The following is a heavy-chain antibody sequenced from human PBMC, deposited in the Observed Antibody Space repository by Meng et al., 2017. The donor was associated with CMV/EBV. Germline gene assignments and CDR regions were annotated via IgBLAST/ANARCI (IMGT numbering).Heavy chain of an antibody. J-gene: IGHJ5*02. D-gene: IGHD1-26*01. Sequence: ISGDSVSSNSAAWNWIRQSPSRGLEWLGKTYYRSKWYNDYAVSVKSRITINPDTSKNQFSLQLNSVTPEDTAVYYCARETLTEWELHPWGQGTLVTVSS. CDR1: GDSVSSNSAA. CDR3: ARETLTEWELHP. V-gene: IGHV6-1*01. CDR2: TYYRSKWYN.